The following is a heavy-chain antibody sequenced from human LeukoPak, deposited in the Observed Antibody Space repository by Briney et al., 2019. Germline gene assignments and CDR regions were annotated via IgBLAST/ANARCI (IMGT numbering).Heavy chain of an antibody. J-gene: IGHJ6*03. CDR2: ISSSGSTI. D-gene: IGHD1-26*01. CDR1: GFTFSSYE. CDR3: ARVGIVGAITYYYYMDV. Sequence: GGSLRLSCAASGFTFSSYEMNWVRQAPGKGLEWVSYISSSGSTIYYADSVKGRFTISRDNAKNSLYLQMNSLRAEDTAVYYCARVGIVGAITYYYYMDVWGKGTTVTVSS. V-gene: IGHV3-48*03.